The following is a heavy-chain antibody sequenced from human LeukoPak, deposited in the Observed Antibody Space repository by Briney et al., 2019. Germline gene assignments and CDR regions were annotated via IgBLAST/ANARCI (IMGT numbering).Heavy chain of an antibody. CDR1: GFTFSSYA. Sequence: PGGSLRLSCAASGFTFSSYAMSWVRQAPGKGLEWVSAISGSGGSTYYADSVKGRFTISRDNSKNTLYLQMNSLRAEDTAVYYCAKDRFYDSSGYHSPYYFDYWGQGTLVTVSS. CDR3: AKDRFYDSSGYHSPYYFDY. D-gene: IGHD3-22*01. J-gene: IGHJ4*02. V-gene: IGHV3-23*01. CDR2: ISGSGGST.